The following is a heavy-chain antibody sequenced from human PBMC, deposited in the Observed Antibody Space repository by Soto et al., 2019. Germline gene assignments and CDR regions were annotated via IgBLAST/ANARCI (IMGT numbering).Heavy chain of an antibody. CDR2: ISGSGGTT. D-gene: IGHD6-13*01. Sequence: EVQLLESGGGLVQPGGSLRLSCAASGFTFSNYAMSWVRQAPGKGLEWVSAISGSGGTTFYAESVRGRLTISRDNSKNTLYLQMNSLRAEDTAVYYCAKDFDSSSGTALDYWGQGTLVTVSS. CDR3: AKDFDSSSGTALDY. CDR1: GFTFSNYA. J-gene: IGHJ4*02. V-gene: IGHV3-23*01.